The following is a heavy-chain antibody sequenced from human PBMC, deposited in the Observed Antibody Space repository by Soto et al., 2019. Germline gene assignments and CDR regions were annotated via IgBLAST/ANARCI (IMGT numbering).Heavy chain of an antibody. Sequence: ASVKVSCKASGYTFTSYGISWVRQAPGQGLEWMGWISAYNGNTNYAQKLQGRVTMTTDTSTSTAYMELRSLRSDDTAVYYCARDGLLPPTTRIICSSTSCYTGACDIWGQGTMVTVSS. CDR2: ISAYNGNT. J-gene: IGHJ3*02. CDR3: ARDGLLPPTTRIICSSTSCYTGACDI. CDR1: GYTFTSYG. D-gene: IGHD2-2*02. V-gene: IGHV1-18*01.